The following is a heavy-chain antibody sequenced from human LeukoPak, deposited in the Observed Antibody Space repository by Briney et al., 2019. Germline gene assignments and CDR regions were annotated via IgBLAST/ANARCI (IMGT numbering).Heavy chain of an antibody. V-gene: IGHV4-59*01. Sequence: SETLSLPRPVSGWSLNRYYWRWIRQPPAPGLELIGYIYYRGSTNYNPSLKSRVTISVDTSKNQLSLKLNSVTAADTAVYYCARGLEYHHFDYGGQGTLVTVSS. D-gene: IGHD3-3*01. J-gene: IGHJ4*02. CDR1: GWSLNRYY. CDR3: ARGLEYHHFDY. CDR2: IYYRGST.